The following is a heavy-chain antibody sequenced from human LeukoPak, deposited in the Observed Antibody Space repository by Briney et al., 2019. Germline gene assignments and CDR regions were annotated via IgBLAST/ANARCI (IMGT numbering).Heavy chain of an antibody. J-gene: IGHJ5*02. CDR1: GYSISSGYY. CDR2: IYHSGGT. Sequence: SETLSLTCAVSGYSISSGYYWGWIRQPPGKGLEWIGNIYHSGGTYYNPSLKSRVTISVDTSKNQFSLKLSSVTAADTAVYYCARRAYSSAPVQNWFDPWGQGTLVTVSS. V-gene: IGHV4-38-2*01. D-gene: IGHD6-19*01. CDR3: ARRAYSSAPVQNWFDP.